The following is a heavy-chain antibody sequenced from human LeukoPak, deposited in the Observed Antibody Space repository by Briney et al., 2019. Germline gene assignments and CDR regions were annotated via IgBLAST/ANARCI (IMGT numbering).Heavy chain of an antibody. Sequence: ASVKVSCKASGYTFTGYFMHWVRQAPGQGLEWMGWINPNSGGTNYAQKFQGRVTMTRDTSISTAYMELSRLRSDDTSVYYSARVNQRPGITMVRGVIDYWGQGTLVTVSS. CDR1: GYTFTGYF. V-gene: IGHV1-2*02. CDR3: ARVNQRPGITMVRGVIDY. CDR2: INPNSGGT. J-gene: IGHJ4*02. D-gene: IGHD3-10*01.